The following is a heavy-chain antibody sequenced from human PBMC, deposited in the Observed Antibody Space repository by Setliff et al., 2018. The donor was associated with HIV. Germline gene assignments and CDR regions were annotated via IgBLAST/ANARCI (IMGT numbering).Heavy chain of an antibody. CDR1: GFTFNYHA. CDR2: ISGSGDST. J-gene: IGHJ5*02. D-gene: IGHD3-16*01. Sequence: GGSLRLSCAASGFTFNYHAMTWVRQAPGKGLEWVSGISGSGDSTFYAHSVKGRFTISRDNSRDTLYLEMNNLRAEDTALYYCAKDYTPTFWEYNWFDVWGQGTLVTVS. V-gene: IGHV3-23*01. CDR3: AKDYTPTFWEYNWFDV.